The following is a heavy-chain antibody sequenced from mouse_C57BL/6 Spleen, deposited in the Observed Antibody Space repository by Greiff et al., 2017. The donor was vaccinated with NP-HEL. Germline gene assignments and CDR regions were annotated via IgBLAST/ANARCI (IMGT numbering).Heavy chain of an antibody. D-gene: IGHD1-1*01. V-gene: IGHV5-17*01. CDR1: GFTFSDYG. CDR2: ISSGSSTI. CDR3: ARPSTTVVAKDYAMDY. Sequence: EVHLVESGGGLVKPGGSLKLSCAASGFTFSDYGMHWVRQAPEKGLEWVAYISSGSSTIYYADTVKGRFTISRDNAKNTLFLQMTSLRSEDTAMYYCARPSTTVVAKDYAMDYWGQGTSVTVSS. J-gene: IGHJ4*01.